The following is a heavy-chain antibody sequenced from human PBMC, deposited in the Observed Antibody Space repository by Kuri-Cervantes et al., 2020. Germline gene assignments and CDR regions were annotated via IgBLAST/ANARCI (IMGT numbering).Heavy chain of an antibody. D-gene: IGHD3-22*01. CDR2: ISSSSDYI. V-gene: IGHV3-21*06. CDR1: GFNFNTYS. Sequence: GGSLRLSCKASGFNFNTYSMNWVRQIPGKGLEWVSSISSSSDYINYADSVRGRFFISRDNAKNSLYLQMNSLRAEDTAVYYCARASREHYYDSSGYLAWFDPWGQGTLVTVSS. CDR3: ARASREHYYDSSGYLAWFDP. J-gene: IGHJ5*02.